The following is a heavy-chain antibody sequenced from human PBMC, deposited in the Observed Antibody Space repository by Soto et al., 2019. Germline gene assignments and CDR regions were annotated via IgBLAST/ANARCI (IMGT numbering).Heavy chain of an antibody. D-gene: IGHD3-3*01. J-gene: IGHJ5*02. CDR3: VRSSSLVWAQYWGYYWLDP. Sequence: QVQLVESGGGVVQPGRSLRLSCTASGFTFSNYAIHWVRQAPGKGLEWVAGVSYDGSNKYYADSVKGRFTISRDNSKNTLYLQMNSLRAEDTAVYYCVRSSSLVWAQYWGYYWLDPWGQGTLVTVSS. CDR2: VSYDGSNK. CDR1: GFTFSNYA. V-gene: IGHV3-30-3*01.